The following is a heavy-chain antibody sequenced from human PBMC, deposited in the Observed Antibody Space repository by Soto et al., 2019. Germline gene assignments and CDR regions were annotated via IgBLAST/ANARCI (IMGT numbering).Heavy chain of an antibody. CDR3: ARVTPYYYDSSGQAPNDAFDI. J-gene: IGHJ3*02. V-gene: IGHV1-69*13. CDR2: IIPIFGTA. CDR1: GGTFSGYA. Sequence: GASVKVSCKASGGTFSGYAISWVRQAPGQGLEWMGGIIPIFGTANYAQKFQGRVTITADESTSTAYMELSSLRSEDTAVYYCARVTPYYYDSSGQAPNDAFDIWGQGTMVTVSS. D-gene: IGHD3-22*01.